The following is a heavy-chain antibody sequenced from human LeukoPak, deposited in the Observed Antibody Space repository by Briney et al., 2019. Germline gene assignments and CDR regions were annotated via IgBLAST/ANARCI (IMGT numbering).Heavy chain of an antibody. D-gene: IGHD3-3*02. CDR2: INHSGST. J-gene: IGHJ4*02. CDR1: GGSISSYY. CDR3: ARWDHFWSGYGY. Sequence: SETLSLTCTVSGGSISSYYWSWIRQPPGKGLEWIGEINHSGSTNYNPSLKSRVTISVDTSKNQFSLKLSSVTAADTAVYYCARWDHFWSGYGYWGQGTLVTVSS. V-gene: IGHV4-34*01.